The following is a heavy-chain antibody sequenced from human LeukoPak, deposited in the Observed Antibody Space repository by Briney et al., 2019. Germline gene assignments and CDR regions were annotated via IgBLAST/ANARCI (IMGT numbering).Heavy chain of an antibody. Sequence: GGSLRLSCAASGFTFSSYAMHWVRQAPGTGLEWVAVISYDGSNKYYADSVKGRFTISRDNSKNTLYLQMNSLRAEDTAVYYCASGRAFDIWGQGTMVTVSS. CDR2: ISYDGSNK. J-gene: IGHJ3*02. CDR1: GFTFSSYA. CDR3: ASGRAFDI. V-gene: IGHV3-30*04.